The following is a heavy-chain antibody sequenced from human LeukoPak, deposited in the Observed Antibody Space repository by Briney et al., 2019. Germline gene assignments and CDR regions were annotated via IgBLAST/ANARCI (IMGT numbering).Heavy chain of an antibody. Sequence: GGSLRLSCAASGFTFSDYWMHWVRQAPGKGLVWVSDIKPDESSTRYADSVKGRFTISRDNAKNTLYLQMNSLRVEDTAVYYCARGNWEPADYWGQGTLVTVSS. D-gene: IGHD1-26*01. CDR2: IKPDESST. V-gene: IGHV3-74*01. CDR3: ARGNWEPADY. CDR1: GFTFSDYW. J-gene: IGHJ4*02.